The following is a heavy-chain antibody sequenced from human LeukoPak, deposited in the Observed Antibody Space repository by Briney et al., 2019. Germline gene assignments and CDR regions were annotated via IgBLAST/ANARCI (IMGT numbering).Heavy chain of an antibody. Sequence: PGVSLRLSCAASGFTFSSYEMNWVRQAPGKGLEWVSYISRSGSTIYYADSVKGRFTISRDNAKNSLYLQMNSLRAEDTAVYYCANARGPYGDYAGGYFDYWGQGTLVTVSS. CDR3: ANARGPYGDYAGGYFDY. CDR2: ISRSGSTI. V-gene: IGHV3-48*03. J-gene: IGHJ4*02. CDR1: GFTFSSYE. D-gene: IGHD4-17*01.